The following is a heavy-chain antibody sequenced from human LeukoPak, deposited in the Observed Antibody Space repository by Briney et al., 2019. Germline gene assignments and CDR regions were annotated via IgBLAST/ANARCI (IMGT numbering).Heavy chain of an antibody. CDR2: IYHSGST. J-gene: IGHJ4*02. D-gene: IGHD3-22*01. V-gene: IGHV4-39*01. CDR1: GGSISVSSYY. Sequence: SSETLSLTCTVSGGSISVSSYYWAWIRQPPGKGLEWIGSIYHSGSTYYKPSLKSRVTISVDTSKIQFSLKLISVTAADTAVYYCARVRRRYYDSSGLYYFDYWGQGTLVTVSS. CDR3: ARVRRRYYDSSGLYYFDY.